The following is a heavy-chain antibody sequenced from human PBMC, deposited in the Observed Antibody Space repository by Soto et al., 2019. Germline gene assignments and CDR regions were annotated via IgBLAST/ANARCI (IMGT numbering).Heavy chain of an antibody. Sequence: QVQLQQWGAGLLKPSETLSLTCAVYGGSFSGYSWTWIRQPPGRGLEWIGEINHSITTNYNPSLKSRVTISVDTSKNQFSLKLSSVTAADTAVYYCARRTPGASETYYNCWFDPWGQGTLVTVSS. J-gene: IGHJ5*02. D-gene: IGHD3-10*01. CDR2: INHSITT. CDR3: ARRTPGASETYYNCWFDP. CDR1: GGSFSGYS. V-gene: IGHV4-34*01.